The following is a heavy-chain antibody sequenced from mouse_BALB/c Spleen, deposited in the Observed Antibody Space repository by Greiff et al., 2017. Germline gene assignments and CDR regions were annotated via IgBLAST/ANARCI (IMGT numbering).Heavy chain of an antibody. Sequence: EVQRVESGGGLVQPGGSMKLSCVASGFTFSNYWMNWVRQSPEKGLEWVAEIRLKSNNYATHYAESVKGRFTISRDDSKSSVYLQMNNLRAEDTGIYYCTSYYRYDKYFDVWGAGTTVTVSS. CDR1: GFTFSNYW. CDR3: TSYYRYDKYFDV. D-gene: IGHD2-14*01. CDR2: IRLKSNNYAT. J-gene: IGHJ1*01. V-gene: IGHV6-6*02.